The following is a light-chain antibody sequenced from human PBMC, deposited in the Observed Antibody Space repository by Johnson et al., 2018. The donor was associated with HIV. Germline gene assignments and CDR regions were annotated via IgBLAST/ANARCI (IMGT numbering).Light chain of an antibody. CDR2: RNN. CDR3: SAWDDSLNGRYV. CDR1: SSNIGSNT. V-gene: IGLV1-44*01. Sequence: QSVLTQPPSASGTPGQRVTISCSGSSSNIGSNTVNWYQQLPGTAPKLLIYRNNQRPSGVPDRFSGSKSGTSASLAIMGLQAEDEADYYLSAWDDSLNGRYVFGTVTKVTVL. J-gene: IGLJ1*01.